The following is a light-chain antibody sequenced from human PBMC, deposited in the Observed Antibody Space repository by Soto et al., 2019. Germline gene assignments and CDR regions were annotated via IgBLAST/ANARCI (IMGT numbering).Light chain of an antibody. Sequence: DIQLTQSPSFLSASVGDRVTITCRASQGINTYLAWYQQKPGKAPKLLIYAASTLQSGVPSRFSGSGSGTEFTLTISSLQPEDFATYYCQQLFSYPRTFGQGTKVEI. V-gene: IGKV1-9*01. J-gene: IGKJ1*01. CDR2: AAS. CDR3: QQLFSYPRT. CDR1: QGINTY.